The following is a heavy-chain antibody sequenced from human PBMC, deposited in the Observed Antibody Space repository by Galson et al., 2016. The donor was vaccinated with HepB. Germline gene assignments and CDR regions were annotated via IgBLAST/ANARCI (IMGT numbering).Heavy chain of an antibody. CDR2: IGGSGGST. V-gene: IGHV3-23*01. CDR1: RGTFSTFA. Sequence: SLRLSCADSRGTFSTFAMSWVRQAPGKGLEWVSVIGGSGGSTYYADSVKGRFTISRDDSKNTLYLQMNSLRAEDAAVYYCAKADRRYCSGGDCYSGLDFWGQGTLVTVSS. J-gene: IGHJ4*02. D-gene: IGHD2-15*01. CDR3: AKADRRYCSGGDCYSGLDF.